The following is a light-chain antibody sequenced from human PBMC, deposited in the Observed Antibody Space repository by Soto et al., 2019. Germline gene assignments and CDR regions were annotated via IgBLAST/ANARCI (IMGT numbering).Light chain of an antibody. CDR3: QHSYTAPWT. V-gene: IGKV1-39*01. CDR1: ENIIQY. Sequence: IQMTQSPSSLSASLGDRVTITCRASENIIQYLNWYQQKPGKVPRLLVYGASRLETGVPSRFCASGFGTEFTLTIRGLQSEDFATYYCQHSYTAPWTFGQGTKV. CDR2: GAS. J-gene: IGKJ1*01.